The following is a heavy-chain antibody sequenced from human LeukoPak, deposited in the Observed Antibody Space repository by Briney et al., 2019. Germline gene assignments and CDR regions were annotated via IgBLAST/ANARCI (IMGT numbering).Heavy chain of an antibody. CDR1: GFTFSSYW. Sequence: GGSLRLSCAASGFTFSSYWMHWVRQAPGKGLVWVSRINSDGSETLYADSVKGRFTISRDNAKNTLYLQMNSLRAEDTAVYYCARVRMGDDFNPFDYWGQGTLVTVSS. J-gene: IGHJ4*02. CDR2: INSDGSET. V-gene: IGHV3-74*01. D-gene: IGHD3-16*01. CDR3: ARVRMGDDFNPFDY.